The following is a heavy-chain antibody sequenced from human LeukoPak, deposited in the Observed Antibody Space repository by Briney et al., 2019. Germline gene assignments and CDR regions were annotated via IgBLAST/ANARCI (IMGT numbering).Heavy chain of an antibody. Sequence: GGSLRLSCAASGFTFSSYGMHWVRQAPGKGLEWVAFIRYDGSNKYHADSVKGRFTISRDNSKNTLYLQMNSLRAEEPAVYNCAKDGTAMVPYYYYYYMDVWGKGTTVTISS. J-gene: IGHJ6*03. CDR3: AKDGTAMVPYYYYYYMDV. D-gene: IGHD5-18*01. V-gene: IGHV3-30*02. CDR2: IRYDGSNK. CDR1: GFTFSSYG.